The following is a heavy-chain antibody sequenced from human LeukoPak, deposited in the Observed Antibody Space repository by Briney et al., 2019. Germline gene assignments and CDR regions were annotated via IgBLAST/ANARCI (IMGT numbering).Heavy chain of an antibody. J-gene: IGHJ4*02. D-gene: IGHD6-13*01. CDR3: AREGSAAAGYLVY. Sequence: PGGSLRLSCAPSGFTSSSYWMHWVRPAPGEGLVWVSRSNREGSSTSYADSVKGRFTNSRDNAKNTLYLQMSSWRAGDTAVYYCAREGSAAAGYLVYWGRGTLVSVSS. V-gene: IGHV3-74*01. CDR1: GFTSSSYW. CDR2: SNREGSST.